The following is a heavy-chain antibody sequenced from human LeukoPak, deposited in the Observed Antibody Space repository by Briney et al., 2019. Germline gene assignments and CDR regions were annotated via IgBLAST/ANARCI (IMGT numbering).Heavy chain of an antibody. J-gene: IGHJ4*02. CDR3: ARGRIVGATRTNYFDY. D-gene: IGHD1-26*01. CDR1: GGTNNSYY. Sequence: SETLSLTCTVSGGTNNSYYWNWIRQPPGKGLEWVGYIYNSGTTNYNPSLKSRATISADTSKRQVSLRLSSVTAADTAVYYCARGRIVGATRTNYFDYWGQGTLVTVSS. CDR2: IYNSGTT. V-gene: IGHV4-4*09.